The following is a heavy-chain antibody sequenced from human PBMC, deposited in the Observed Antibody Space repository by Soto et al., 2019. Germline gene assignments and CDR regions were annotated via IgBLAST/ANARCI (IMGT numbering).Heavy chain of an antibody. CDR1: GYTFTGYY. V-gene: IGHV1-2*04. J-gene: IGHJ3*02. CDR2: INPNSGGT. CDR3: ARVRRPTRGYCSGGSCYGDAFDI. D-gene: IGHD2-15*01. Sequence: ASVKVSCKASGYTFTGYYMHWVRQAPGQGLEWMGWINPNSGGTNYAQKFQGWVTMTRDTSISTAYMELSRLRSDDTAVYYCARVRRPTRGYCSGGSCYGDAFDIWGQGTMVTVSS.